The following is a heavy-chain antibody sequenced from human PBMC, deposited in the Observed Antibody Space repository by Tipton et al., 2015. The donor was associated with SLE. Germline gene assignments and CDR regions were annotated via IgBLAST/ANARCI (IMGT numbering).Heavy chain of an antibody. D-gene: IGHD7-27*01. CDR3: ASPTGDYFDY. Sequence: TLSLTCAVYGGSFSGYYWNWIRQPPGKGLEWIGSIYYSGSTYYNPSPKSRVTISVDTSKNQFSLKLSSVTAADTAVYYCASPTGDYFDYWGQGTLVTVSS. J-gene: IGHJ4*02. CDR2: IYYSGST. CDR1: GGSFSGYY. V-gene: IGHV4-34*01.